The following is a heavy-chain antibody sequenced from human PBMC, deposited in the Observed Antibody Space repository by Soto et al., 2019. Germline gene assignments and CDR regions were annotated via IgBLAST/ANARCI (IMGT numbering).Heavy chain of an antibody. J-gene: IGHJ6*02. CDR1: GFTFSSYW. CDR3: ARDIGVWLRYYYYYGMDV. CDR2: INSDGSST. D-gene: IGHD5-12*01. V-gene: IGHV3-74*01. Sequence: PGGSLRLSCAASGFTFSSYWMHWVRQAPGKGLVWVSRINSDGSSTSYADSVKGRFTISRDNAKNTLYLQMNSLRAEDTAVYYCARDIGVWLRYYYYYGMDVWGQGTTVTVSS.